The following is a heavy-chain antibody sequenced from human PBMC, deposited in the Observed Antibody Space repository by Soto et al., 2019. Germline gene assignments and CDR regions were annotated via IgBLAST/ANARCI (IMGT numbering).Heavy chain of an antibody. D-gene: IGHD5-18*01. CDR1: GFTFSNYA. V-gene: IGHV3-23*01. Sequence: GGSLRLSCAASGFTFSNYAMSWVRQAPGKGLEWISALPERGSSPYYADSVKGRFTISRYNSKNTLYLQMTSLRAEDTAVYYCAKMTCGSSGPNYGMDVWGQGTTVTVSS. CDR3: AKMTCGSSGPNYGMDV. CDR2: LPERGSSP. J-gene: IGHJ6*02.